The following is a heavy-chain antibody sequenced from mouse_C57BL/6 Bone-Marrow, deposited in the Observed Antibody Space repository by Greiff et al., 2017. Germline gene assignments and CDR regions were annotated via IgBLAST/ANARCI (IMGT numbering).Heavy chain of an antibody. J-gene: IGHJ3*01. CDR3: ARYCSCREAWFAY. CDR2: INPGSGGT. V-gene: IGHV1-54*01. Sequence: QVQLQQSGAELVRPGTSVKVSCKASGYAFTNYLIEWVKQRPGQGLEWIGVINPGSGGTNYNEKIKGKATLTADNASSTVYMQLSSRTSEDSAVYFCARYCSCREAWFAYWGQGTLVTVSA. CDR1: GYAFTNYL. D-gene: IGHD6-1*01.